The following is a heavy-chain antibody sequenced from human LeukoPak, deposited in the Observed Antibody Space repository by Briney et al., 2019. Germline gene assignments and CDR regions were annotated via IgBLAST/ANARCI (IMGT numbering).Heavy chain of an antibody. CDR2: IIPMFGTT. D-gene: IGHD3-22*01. CDR1: GGTFSSYA. J-gene: IGHJ4*02. CDR3: ARGNYYDSSGYFD. Sequence: SVKVSCKASGGTFSSYADSWVRQAPGQGLEWMGRIIPMFGTTNYTQSFQSRLTITMDKSTTTAYMELSSLRFEDTAMYYCARGNYYDSSGYFDWGQGTLVTVSS. V-gene: IGHV1-69*05.